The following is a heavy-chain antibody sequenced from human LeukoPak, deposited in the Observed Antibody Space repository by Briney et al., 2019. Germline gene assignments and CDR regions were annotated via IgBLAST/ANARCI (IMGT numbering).Heavy chain of an antibody. J-gene: IGHJ4*02. V-gene: IGHV7-4-1*02. Sequence: ASVKVSCKASGYTFTTYAMNWVRQAPGQGPEWMGWINTNTGNPTYAPGFTGRFVFSLDTSVSTAYLQISTLEAEDTAVYFCATGSTWNLFDYWGQGTLVTVSS. CDR1: GYTFTTYA. CDR3: ATGSTWNLFDY. CDR2: INTNTGNP. D-gene: IGHD1-7*01.